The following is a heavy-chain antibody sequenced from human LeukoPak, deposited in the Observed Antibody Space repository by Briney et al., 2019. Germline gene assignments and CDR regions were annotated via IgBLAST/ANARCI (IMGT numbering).Heavy chain of an antibody. D-gene: IGHD4-17*01. CDR1: GFTFSSYW. J-gene: IGHJ4*02. CDR3: ARGSEDGDYEDYFDY. Sequence: GGSLRLSCVASGFTFSSYWMHWVRQAPGKGLVWVSRINSDGSSTSYADSVKGRFTISRDNAKNTLYLQMNSLRAEDTAVYYCARGSEDGDYEDYFDYWGQGTLVTVSS. V-gene: IGHV3-74*01. CDR2: INSDGSST.